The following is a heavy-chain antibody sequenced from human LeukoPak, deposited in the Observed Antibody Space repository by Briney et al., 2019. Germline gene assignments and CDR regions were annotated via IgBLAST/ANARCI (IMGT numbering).Heavy chain of an antibody. V-gene: IGHV1-69*06. D-gene: IGHD3-16*01. CDR3: ARDSARERGLWFDP. CDR2: IIPIFGTS. Sequence: SVKVSCKASGVTFSSYAISWVRQAPGQGLEWMGGIIPIFGTSNYAQKFQGRVTITADKSTSAAYMELSSLRSEDTAVYYCARDSARERGLWFDPWGQGTLVTVSS. J-gene: IGHJ5*02. CDR1: GVTFSSYA.